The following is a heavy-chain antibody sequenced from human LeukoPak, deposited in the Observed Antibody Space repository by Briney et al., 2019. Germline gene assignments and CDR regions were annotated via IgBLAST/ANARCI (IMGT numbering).Heavy chain of an antibody. CDR2: ITGSNGYT. CDR1: GFTFSSYA. CDR3: ARESPVTATGRSWFDP. D-gene: IGHD6-13*01. Sequence: GGSLRLSRAASGFTFSSYAMAWARQAPGKGLEWVSTITGSNGYTYYADSVKGRFTISRDNSKNTLYLQMNSLRAEDTAIYYCARESPVTATGRSWFDPWGQGTLVTVSS. V-gene: IGHV3-23*01. J-gene: IGHJ5*02.